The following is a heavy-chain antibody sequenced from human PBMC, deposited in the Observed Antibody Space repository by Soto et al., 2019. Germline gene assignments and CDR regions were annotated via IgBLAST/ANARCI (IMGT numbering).Heavy chain of an antibody. CDR3: AIEGLGERDAFDI. J-gene: IGHJ3*02. CDR2: ISSSSSYI. CDR1: GFTFSSYS. Sequence: GGSLRLSCAASGFTFSSYSMNWVRQAPGKGLEWVSSISSSSSYIYYADSVKGRFTISRDNAKNSLYLQMNSLRAEDTAVYYCAIEGLGERDAFDIWGQGTMVTVSS. D-gene: IGHD3-16*01. V-gene: IGHV3-21*01.